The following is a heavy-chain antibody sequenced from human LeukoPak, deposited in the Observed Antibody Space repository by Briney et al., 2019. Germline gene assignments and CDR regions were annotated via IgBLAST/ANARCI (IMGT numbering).Heavy chain of an antibody. CDR2: ISAYNGNT. J-gene: IGHJ4*02. D-gene: IGHD6-13*01. Sequence: ASVKVSCKASGYTFTSYGISWVRQAPGQGLEWMGWISAYNGNTNYAQKLQGRVTMTTDTSTSTAYMELRSLRSDDTAVYYCARAARIAASFDGGYKKYYFDYWGQGTLVTVSS. CDR1: GYTFTSYG. CDR3: ARAARIAASFDGGYKKYYFDY. V-gene: IGHV1-18*01.